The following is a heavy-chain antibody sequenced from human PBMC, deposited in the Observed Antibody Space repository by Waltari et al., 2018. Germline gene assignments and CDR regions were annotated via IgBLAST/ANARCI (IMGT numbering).Heavy chain of an antibody. V-gene: IGHV3-21*01. CDR2: ISTSSNYI. Sequence: VQLLESGGGLDKPGVSLSLSCAASGVAFRTYSLNWVRQAPGKGLEWVSFISTSSNYIYYADSVKGRFTISRDNAKNSLYLQMNSLRAEDTAVYYCAGTPYSSSLYYFDYWGQGTLVTVSS. CDR1: GVAFRTYS. J-gene: IGHJ4*02. CDR3: AGTPYSSSLYYFDY. D-gene: IGHD6-6*01.